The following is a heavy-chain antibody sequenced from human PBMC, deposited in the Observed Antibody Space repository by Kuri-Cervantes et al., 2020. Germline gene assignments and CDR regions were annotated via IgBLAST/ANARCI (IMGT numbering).Heavy chain of an antibody. CDR2: INHSGDT. J-gene: IGHJ4*02. CDR1: GGSFSGHY. Sequence: SETLSLTCTVYGGSFSGHYWSWIRQPPGKGLEWIGEINHSGDTNYIPSLKSRVTISVDTSKNQFSLKLSSVTVADTAVYYCARGYRAMVRGVIGYWGQGTLVTVSS. V-gene: IGHV4-34*01. D-gene: IGHD3-10*01. CDR3: ARGYRAMVRGVIGY.